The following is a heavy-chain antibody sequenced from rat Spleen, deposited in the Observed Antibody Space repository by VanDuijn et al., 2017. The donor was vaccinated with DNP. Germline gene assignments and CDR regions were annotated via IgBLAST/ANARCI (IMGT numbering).Heavy chain of an antibody. CDR2: ISYDGDTT. Sequence: EVQLVESDGGLVQPGGSLKLSCAASGFTFSDYYMAWVRQAPAKGLEWVATISYDGDTTYYRDSVKGRFTISRDNAKNTLSLQMDSLRSEDTATYYCARGTMMVVTPFAYWGQGTPVTVSS. D-gene: IGHD1-12*02. CDR1: GFTFSDYY. J-gene: IGHJ3*01. CDR3: ARGTMMVVTPFAY. V-gene: IGHV5-29*01.